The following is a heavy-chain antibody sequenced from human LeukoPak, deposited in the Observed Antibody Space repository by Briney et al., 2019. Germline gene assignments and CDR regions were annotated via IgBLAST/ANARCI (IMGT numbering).Heavy chain of an antibody. V-gene: IGHV3-11*04. D-gene: IGHD3-3*01. CDR1: GFTFSDYY. J-gene: IGHJ5*02. CDR2: ISSSGSTI. CDR3: AGDYDFWSGYYIGGNWFDP. Sequence: GGSLRLSCAASGFTFSDYYMSWIRQAPGKGLEWVSYISSSGSTIYYADSVKGRFTISRDNAKNSLYLQMKSLRAEDTAVYYCAGDYDFWSGYYIGGNWFDPWGQGTLVTVSS.